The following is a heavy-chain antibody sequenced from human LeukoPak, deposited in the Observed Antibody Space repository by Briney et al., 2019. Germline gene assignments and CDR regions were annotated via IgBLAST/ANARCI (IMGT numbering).Heavy chain of an antibody. Sequence: PSETLSLTCAVYGGSFSGYYWSWIRQPPGKGLEWIGEINHSGSTNYNPSLKSRVTILVDTSKNQFSLKLSSVTAADTAVYYCARGHHWNPSGFDYWGQGTLVTVSS. V-gene: IGHV4-34*01. D-gene: IGHD6-25*01. CDR3: ARGHHWNPSGFDY. CDR1: GGSFSGYY. J-gene: IGHJ4*02. CDR2: INHSGST.